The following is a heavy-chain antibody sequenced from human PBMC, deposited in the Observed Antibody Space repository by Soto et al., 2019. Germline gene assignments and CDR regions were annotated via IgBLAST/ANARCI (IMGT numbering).Heavy chain of an antibody. D-gene: IGHD1-26*01. CDR1: GFSISTTGMV. Sequence: QITLKESGPSLMNPTQTLTLTCTFSGFSISTTGMVVGWLRQPPGKALEWLAFIYWNDDKRYSPSLKSRGTITKDTSQNQVVRTMTDMDPIVTSSYYCAHGEPDNSVGYWGQGTLVTVSS. J-gene: IGHJ4*02. CDR3: AHGEPDNSVGY. V-gene: IGHV2-5*01. CDR2: IYWNDDK.